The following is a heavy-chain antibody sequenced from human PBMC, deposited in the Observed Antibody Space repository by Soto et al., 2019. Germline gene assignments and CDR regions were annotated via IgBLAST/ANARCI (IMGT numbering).Heavy chain of an antibody. J-gene: IGHJ4*02. V-gene: IGHV3-30*03. CDR2: ISYDGSNK. D-gene: IGHD4-17*01. CDR1: GFTFSSYG. Sequence: QVQLVESGGGVVQPGRSLRLSCAASGFTFSSYGMHWVRQAPGKGLEWVAVISYDGSNKYYADSVKGRFTISRDNSKNTLYLQMNGLRAEDTAVYYCARADYGDYYFDYWGQGTLVTVSS. CDR3: ARADYGDYYFDY.